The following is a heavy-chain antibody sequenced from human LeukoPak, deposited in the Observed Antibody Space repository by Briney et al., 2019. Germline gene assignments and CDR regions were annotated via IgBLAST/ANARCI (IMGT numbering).Heavy chain of an antibody. D-gene: IGHD3-22*01. Sequence: SETLSLTCAVYGGSFSGYYWSWIRQPPGKGLEWIGEINHSGSTNYNPSLKSRVTISVDTSKNQFSLKLSSVTAADTAVYYCARIMGFSGYYSKYYFDYWGQGTLVTVSS. CDR3: ARIMGFSGYYSKYYFDY. CDR1: GGSFSGYY. J-gene: IGHJ4*02. CDR2: INHSGST. V-gene: IGHV4-34*01.